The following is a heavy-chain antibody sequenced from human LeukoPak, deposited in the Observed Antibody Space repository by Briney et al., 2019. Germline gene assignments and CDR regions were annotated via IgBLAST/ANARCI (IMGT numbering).Heavy chain of an antibody. J-gene: IGHJ4*02. CDR1: VYTFTNYG. CDR3: ARDRSVVRGVVIIFDY. CDR2: ISANNGNT. V-gene: IGHV1-18*01. Sequence: ASVKVSCKASVYTFTNYGISWVRQAPGQGLEWMGWISANNGNTNYAQKFQGRVTMTTDTSTSTAYMEVRSLTSDDTAVYYCARDRSVVRGVVIIFDYWGQGTLVTVSS. D-gene: IGHD3-10*01.